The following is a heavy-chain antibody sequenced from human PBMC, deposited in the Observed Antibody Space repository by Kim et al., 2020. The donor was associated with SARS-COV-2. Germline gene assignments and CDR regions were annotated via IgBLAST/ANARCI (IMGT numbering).Heavy chain of an antibody. J-gene: IGHJ6*02. Sequence: GGSLRLSCAASGFTFDDYTMHWVRQAPGKGLEWVSLISWDGGSTYYADSVKGRFTISRDNSKNSLYLQMNSLRTEDTALYYCAKDMGFGELFRGSSGMDVWGQGTTVTVSS. CDR3: AKDMGFGELFRGSSGMDV. CDR2: ISWDGGST. V-gene: IGHV3-43*01. CDR1: GFTFDDYT. D-gene: IGHD3-10*01.